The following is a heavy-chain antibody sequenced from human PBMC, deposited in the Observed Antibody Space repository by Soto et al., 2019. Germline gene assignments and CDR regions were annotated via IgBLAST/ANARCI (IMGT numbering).Heavy chain of an antibody. Sequence: GGSLRLSCAASGFTFSSYWMSWVRQAPGKGLEWVANIKQDGSEKYYVDSVKGRFTISRDNAKNSLYLQMNSLRAEDTAVYYCARDIRYSSSSYYYYMDVWGKGTTVTVSS. CDR3: ARDIRYSSSSYYYYMDV. D-gene: IGHD6-6*01. CDR2: IKQDGSEK. J-gene: IGHJ6*03. V-gene: IGHV3-7*01. CDR1: GFTFSSYW.